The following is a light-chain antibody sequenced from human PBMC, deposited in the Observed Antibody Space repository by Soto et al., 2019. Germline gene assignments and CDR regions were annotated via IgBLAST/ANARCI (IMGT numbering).Light chain of an antibody. CDR1: QSVSSW. J-gene: IGKJ1*01. CDR2: KVS. CDR3: QQYNSYPWT. Sequence: DIQMTQSPSTLSASVGDRVTISCRASQSVSSWLAWYQQKPGKAPKLLIYKVSGLESGVPSRFSGGGSGTDFTLTISSLQPDDSATYYCQQYNSYPWTFGQGTKVDIK. V-gene: IGKV1-5*03.